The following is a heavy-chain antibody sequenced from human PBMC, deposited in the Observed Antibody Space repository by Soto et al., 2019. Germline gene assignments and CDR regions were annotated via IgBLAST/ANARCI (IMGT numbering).Heavy chain of an antibody. CDR2: INAGNGNT. Sequence: QVQRVQSGAEVKKPGASVKVSCKASGYTFTSYAMHWVRQAPGQRLEWMGWINAGNGNTKYSQKLQGRVNITRDTSASTAYMELSSLRSEETAVYYCARPHFSSSYYCDYWGQGTLVTVAS. CDR3: ARPHFSSSYYCDY. D-gene: IGHD6-13*01. V-gene: IGHV1-3*01. CDR1: GYTFTSYA. J-gene: IGHJ4*02.